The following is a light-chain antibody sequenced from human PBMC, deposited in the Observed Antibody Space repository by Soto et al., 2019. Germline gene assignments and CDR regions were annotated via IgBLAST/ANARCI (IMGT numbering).Light chain of an antibody. J-gene: IGKJ1*01. CDR1: QSVDRNY. CDR2: GAS. Sequence: EIVLTQSPGTLSLSPGESATLSCRASQSVDRNYLAWFQQKPGQAPRLLIYGASSRATGIPPRFSGSGSGTEFVLTISGLEPEDFVVYYCHQFASTPRTFGQGTKVESK. CDR3: HQFASTPRT. V-gene: IGKV3-20*01.